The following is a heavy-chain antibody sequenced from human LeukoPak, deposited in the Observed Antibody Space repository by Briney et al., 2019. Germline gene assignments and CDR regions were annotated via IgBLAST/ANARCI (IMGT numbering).Heavy chain of an antibody. CDR3: AKDAEQWLAYYFDY. D-gene: IGHD6-19*01. Sequence: PGGSLRLSCAASGFTFSSYWMSWVRQAPGKGLEWVANIKQDGSEKYYVDSVKGRFTISRDNAKNSLYLQMNSLRAEDMALYYCAKDAEQWLAYYFDYWGQGTLVTVSS. V-gene: IGHV3-7*03. J-gene: IGHJ4*02. CDR2: IKQDGSEK. CDR1: GFTFSSYW.